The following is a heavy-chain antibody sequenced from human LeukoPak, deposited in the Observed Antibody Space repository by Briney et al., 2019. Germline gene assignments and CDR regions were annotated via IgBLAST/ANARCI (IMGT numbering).Heavy chain of an antibody. Sequence: SQTLSLTCTVSGGSITSYYWHWIWQPPGKGLEWIGYIYYSGSTNYNPSLKSRVTISVDTSRNQFSLKLHSVTAADTAVYYCARDRGRATWFDPWGQGTAVTVSS. CDR1: GGSITSYY. D-gene: IGHD3-10*01. CDR2: IYYSGST. V-gene: IGHV4-59*01. CDR3: ARDRGRATWFDP. J-gene: IGHJ5*02.